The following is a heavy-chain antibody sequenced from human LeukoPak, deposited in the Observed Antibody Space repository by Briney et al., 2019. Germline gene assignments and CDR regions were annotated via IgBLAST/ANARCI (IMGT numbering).Heavy chain of an antibody. CDR2: INPNSGGT. CDR1: GYTFTGYY. D-gene: IGHD3-10*01. Sequence: GASVKVSCKASGYTFTGYYMHWVRQAPGQGLEWMGWINPNSGGTNYAQKFQGWVTMTRDTSISTAYMELSRLRSDDRAVYYCARDQSGLVRGVMNYWGQGTLVTVSS. V-gene: IGHV1-2*04. CDR3: ARDQSGLVRGVMNY. J-gene: IGHJ4*02.